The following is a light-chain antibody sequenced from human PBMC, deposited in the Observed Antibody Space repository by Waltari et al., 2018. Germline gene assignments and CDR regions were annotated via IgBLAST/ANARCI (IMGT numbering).Light chain of an antibody. CDR3: QQYGSSVLYT. V-gene: IGKV3-20*01. CDR1: QSLTKRY. Sequence: RDSQSLTKRYLAWYQQKPGQTPRLLIYGASSRAAGIPDRFSGSGSGTDFTLTISSLEPEDFAVYYCQQYGSSVLYTFGQGTKLEIK. J-gene: IGKJ2*01. CDR2: GAS.